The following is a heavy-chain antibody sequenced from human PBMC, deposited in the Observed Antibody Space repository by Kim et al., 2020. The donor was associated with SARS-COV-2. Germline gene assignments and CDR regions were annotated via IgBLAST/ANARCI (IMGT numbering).Heavy chain of an antibody. Sequence: GGSLRLSCAASGFTFRTYWIHWVRQAPGKGLEWVSGISGDGSSKSDADSVKGRFTISRDNAKNTVSLQMNSLRAEDTAVYFCGRDLRSPRADYYFDYWGQGIPVAVSS. J-gene: IGHJ4*02. CDR3: GRDLRSPRADYYFDY. CDR2: ISGDGSSK. D-gene: IGHD4-17*01. V-gene: IGHV3-74*03. CDR1: GFTFRTYW.